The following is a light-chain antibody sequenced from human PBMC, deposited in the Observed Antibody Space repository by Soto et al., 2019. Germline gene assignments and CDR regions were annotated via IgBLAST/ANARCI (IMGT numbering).Light chain of an antibody. CDR3: QQRNNWPPIT. J-gene: IGKJ5*01. V-gene: IGKV3-11*01. Sequence: VLTPSPVTVCLSPGERATLSCRASQSFRGLLAWYQQKPGQAPRLLIYDAYNRATGIPPRFSGSGSGTDFTLTISSLEPEDFAVYYCQQRNNWPPITFGQGTRLEI. CDR2: DAY. CDR1: QSFRGL.